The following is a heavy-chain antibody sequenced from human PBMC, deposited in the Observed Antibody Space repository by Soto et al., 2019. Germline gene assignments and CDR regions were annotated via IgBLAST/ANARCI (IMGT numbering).Heavy chain of an antibody. D-gene: IGHD4-17*01. CDR3: AREGAPYGGNPGIDY. V-gene: IGHV3-48*03. Sequence: EVQLVESGGGLVQPGGSLRLSCAASGFTFSSYEMNWVRQAPGKGLEWVSYISSSGSTIYYADSVKGRFTISRDNAKNSLYLQMNSLRAEDTAVYYCAREGAPYGGNPGIDYWGQGTLVTVSS. J-gene: IGHJ4*02. CDR2: ISSSGSTI. CDR1: GFTFSSYE.